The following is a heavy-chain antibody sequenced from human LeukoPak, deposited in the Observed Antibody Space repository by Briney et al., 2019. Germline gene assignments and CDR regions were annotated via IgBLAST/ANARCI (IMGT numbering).Heavy chain of an antibody. V-gene: IGHV3-53*01. J-gene: IGHJ3*02. Sequence: GGSLRLSCAAPGFTVSSNYMSWVRQAPGKGLEWVSVIYSGGSTYYADSVKGRFTISRDNSKNTLYLQMNSLRAEDTAVYYCARDETYAFDIWGQGTMVTVSS. CDR3: ARDETYAFDI. CDR1: GFTVSSNY. CDR2: IYSGGST.